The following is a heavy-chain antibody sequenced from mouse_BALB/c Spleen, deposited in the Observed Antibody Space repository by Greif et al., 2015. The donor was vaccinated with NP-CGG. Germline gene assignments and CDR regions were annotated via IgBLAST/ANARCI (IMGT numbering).Heavy chain of an antibody. Sequence: VQLQQSGAELVKPGASVKLSCKASGYTFTSYWMHWVKQRPGQGLEWIGEINPSNGRTNYNEKYKSKATLTVDKSSSTAYMQLSSLTSEDSAVYYCARIGSSYAMDYWGQGTSVTVSS. CDR2: INPSNGRT. CDR1: GYTFTSYW. CDR3: ARIGSSYAMDY. D-gene: IGHD1-1*01. V-gene: IGHV1S81*02. J-gene: IGHJ4*01.